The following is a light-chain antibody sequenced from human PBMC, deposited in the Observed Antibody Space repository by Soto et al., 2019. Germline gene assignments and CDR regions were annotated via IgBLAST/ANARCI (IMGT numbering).Light chain of an antibody. CDR3: QQSGSTPYT. Sequence: EIVLTQSPGTLSLSPGERATLSCRASQSVSSSYLAWYQQKPGQAPRLLIYDASSRATGIPDRFSGSGSGTDFTLTISRLEPEDSAVYYCQQSGSTPYTFGQGTNLEIK. J-gene: IGKJ2*01. CDR2: DAS. V-gene: IGKV3-20*01. CDR1: QSVSSSY.